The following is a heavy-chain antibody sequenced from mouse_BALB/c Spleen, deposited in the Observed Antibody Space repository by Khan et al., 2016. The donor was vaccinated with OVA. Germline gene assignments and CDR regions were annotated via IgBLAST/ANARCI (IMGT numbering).Heavy chain of an antibody. J-gene: IGHJ3*01. Sequence: VQLQQSGTELVRPGASVKLSCKASGYTFTNYWINWVKQRPGQGLEWIGNIYPSDSYTNYNQNFKDKATLTVDKSSSTAYMQLSSPTSEDSAVYYCIREGVDGSSVAYWGQGTLVTVSA. D-gene: IGHD2-3*01. CDR3: IREGVDGSSVAY. CDR2: IYPSDSYT. CDR1: GYTFTNYW. V-gene: IGHV1-69*02.